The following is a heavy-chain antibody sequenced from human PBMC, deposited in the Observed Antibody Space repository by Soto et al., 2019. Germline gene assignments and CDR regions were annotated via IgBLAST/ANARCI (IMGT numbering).Heavy chain of an antibody. CDR2: ISNSADTI. V-gene: IGHV3-48*02. CDR3: AKNWNWFDP. Sequence: GGSLRLSCAASGLTFSSYSMNWVRQAPGKGLEWISYISNSADTIYYADSVKGRFIISRDNAKNSLYLQMNSLRDDDTAVYYCAKNWNWFDPWGQGTLVTVSS. J-gene: IGHJ5*02. CDR1: GLTFSSYS. D-gene: IGHD1-1*01.